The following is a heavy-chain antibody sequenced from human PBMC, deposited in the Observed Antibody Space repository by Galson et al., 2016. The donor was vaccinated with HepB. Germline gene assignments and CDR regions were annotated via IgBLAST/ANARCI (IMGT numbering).Heavy chain of an antibody. Sequence: TLSLTCTVSGGSISTYYWSWIRQPPGKGLEWIGYSYYSGSTDNNPSLKSRVTISVDTSKNQFSLKLTTVTAADTAVYYCARVGSYAFDIWGQGTMVTVSS. D-gene: IGHD3-16*01. CDR2: SYYSGST. J-gene: IGHJ3*02. CDR1: GGSISTYY. V-gene: IGHV4-59*01. CDR3: ARVGSYAFDI.